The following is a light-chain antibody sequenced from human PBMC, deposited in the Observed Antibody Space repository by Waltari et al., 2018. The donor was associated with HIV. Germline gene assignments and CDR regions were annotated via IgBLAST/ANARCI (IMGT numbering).Light chain of an antibody. J-gene: IGKJ1*01. CDR3: MQALQTRT. CDR2: MGS. V-gene: IGKV2-28*01. Sequence: DIVMTQSPRSLPVTAGETASISCRSSQSLLHSNGYNSLDWYVQKPGQSPQLLIYMGSNRASGVPDRFSGSGSGTDFTLKISRVEAEDVGVYYCMQALQTRTFGQGTKVEIK. CDR1: QSLLHSNGYNS.